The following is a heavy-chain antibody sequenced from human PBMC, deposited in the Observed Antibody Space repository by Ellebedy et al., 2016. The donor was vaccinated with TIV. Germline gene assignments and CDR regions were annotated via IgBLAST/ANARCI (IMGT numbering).Heavy chain of an antibody. J-gene: IGHJ4*02. D-gene: IGHD3-22*01. CDR2: ISSSSSTI. CDR3: ARDSPHYYDSSGYAFDY. V-gene: IGHV3-48*04. Sequence: GGSLRLSXAASGFTFSSYSMNWVRQAPGKGLEWVSYISSSSSTIYYADSVKGRFTISRDNAKNSLYLQMNSLRAEDTAVYYCARDSPHYYDSSGYAFDYWGQGTLVTVSS. CDR1: GFTFSSYS.